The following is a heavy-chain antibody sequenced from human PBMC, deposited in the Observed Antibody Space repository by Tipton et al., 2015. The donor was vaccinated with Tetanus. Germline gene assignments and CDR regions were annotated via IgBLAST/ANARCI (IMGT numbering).Heavy chain of an antibody. CDR1: GSSITSTTHY. D-gene: IGHD3-22*01. CDR2: IYYSGST. V-gene: IGHV4-39*01. Sequence: GLVKPSETLSLTCTVSGSSITSTTHYWGWIRQAPGKGLEWIGIIYYSGSTYYNASLRSRVTISVDTSKNQFSLQLRFVTAADTAVYYCARQDTLNYYYVGYFHDWGQGTLVTVSS. CDR3: ARQDTLNYYYVGYFHD. J-gene: IGHJ1*01.